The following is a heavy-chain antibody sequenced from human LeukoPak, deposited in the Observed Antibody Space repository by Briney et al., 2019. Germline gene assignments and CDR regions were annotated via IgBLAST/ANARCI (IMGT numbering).Heavy chain of an antibody. CDR2: IIPIFGTA. D-gene: IGHD4-23*01. Sequence: ASVKVSCKASGGTFSSYAISWVRQAPGQGLEWRGGIIPIFGTANYAQKFQGRVTITTDESTSTAYMELSSLRSEDTAVYYCASLGNDYGGNSGGVYFDYWGQGTLVTVSS. CDR3: ASLGNDYGGNSGGVYFDY. CDR1: GGTFSSYA. J-gene: IGHJ4*02. V-gene: IGHV1-69*05.